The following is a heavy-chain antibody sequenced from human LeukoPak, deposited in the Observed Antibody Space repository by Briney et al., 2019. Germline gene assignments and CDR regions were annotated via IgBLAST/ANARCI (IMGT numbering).Heavy chain of an antibody. J-gene: IGHJ4*02. CDR3: ASPGIAAAGNYFDY. CDR2: IIPIFGIA. V-gene: IGHV1-69*04. Sequence: GASVKVSCKASGGTFSSYAISWVRQAPGQGLEWMGRIIPIFGIANYAQKLQGRVTITADKSTSTAYMELSSLRSEDTAVYYCASPGIAAAGNYFDYWGQGTLVTVSS. D-gene: IGHD6-13*01. CDR1: GGTFSSYA.